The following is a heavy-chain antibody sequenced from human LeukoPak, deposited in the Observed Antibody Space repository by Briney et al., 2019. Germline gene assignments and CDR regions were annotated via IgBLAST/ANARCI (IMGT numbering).Heavy chain of an antibody. Sequence: PSETLSLTCTVSGGSISSSSYYWGWIRQPPGKGLEWIGSIYYSGSTYYNPSLKNRVTTSVDTSKNQFSLKLRSVTAADTAVYYCARDTSWGAISWGQGTLVTVSS. CDR2: IYYSGST. CDR3: ARDTSWGAIS. D-gene: IGHD3-16*01. CDR1: GGSISSSSYY. V-gene: IGHV4-39*07. J-gene: IGHJ5*02.